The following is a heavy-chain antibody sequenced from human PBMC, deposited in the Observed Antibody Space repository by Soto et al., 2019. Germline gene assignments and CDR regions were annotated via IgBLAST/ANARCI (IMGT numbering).Heavy chain of an antibody. J-gene: IGHJ6*02. CDR3: TTGPPAYYDSSGYLYGMDV. CDR1: GFTFSNAW. V-gene: IGHV3-15*01. Sequence: PGGSLRLSCAASGFTFSNAWMSWVRQAPGKGLEWVGRIKSKTDGGTTDYAAPVKGRFTISRDDSKNTLYLQMNSLKTEDTAVYYCTTGPPAYYDSSGYLYGMDVWGQGTTVTVSS. CDR2: IKSKTDGGTT. D-gene: IGHD3-22*01.